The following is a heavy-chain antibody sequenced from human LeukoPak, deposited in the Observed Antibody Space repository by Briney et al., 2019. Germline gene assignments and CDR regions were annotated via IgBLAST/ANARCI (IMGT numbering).Heavy chain of an antibody. CDR1: GGSISSYY. J-gene: IGHJ4*02. Sequence: PSETLSLTCTASGGSISSYYWSWIRQPPGKGLEWIGYIYYSGSTNYNPSLKSRVTISVDTSKNQFSLKLSSVTAADTAVYYCARVRYSSGWYLSYFDYWGQGTLVTVSS. D-gene: IGHD6-19*01. CDR3: ARVRYSSGWYLSYFDY. V-gene: IGHV4-59*01. CDR2: IYYSGST.